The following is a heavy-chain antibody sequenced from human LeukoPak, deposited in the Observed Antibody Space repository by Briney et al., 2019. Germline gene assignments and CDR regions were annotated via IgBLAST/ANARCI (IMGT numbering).Heavy chain of an antibody. V-gene: IGHV3-64*01. D-gene: IGHD3-3*01. Sequence: GGSLRLSCAASGFTFSSHAMHWVRQAPGKGLEYVSAISSNGGSTYYANSVKGRFTISRDNSKNTLYLQMGSLRAEDMAVYYCARMEEYYYYYGMDVWGQGTTVTVSS. CDR3: ARMEEYYYYYGMDV. J-gene: IGHJ6*02. CDR2: ISSNGGST. CDR1: GFTFSSHA.